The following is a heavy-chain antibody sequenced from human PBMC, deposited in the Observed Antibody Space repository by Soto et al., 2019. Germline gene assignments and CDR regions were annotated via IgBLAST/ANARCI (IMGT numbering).Heavy chain of an antibody. CDR1: GFTFSTYW. J-gene: IGHJ4*02. CDR3: AAGCSGYYAN. CDR2: IKTDGTYA. V-gene: IGHV3-74*01. Sequence: EVQLVESGGDLVQPGGSLRLSCAASGFTFSTYWMHWVRQAPGKGLLWVSRIKTDGTYATYADSVKGRFTISRDNPKITLYLQMISLRVEDAAVYYCAAGCSGYYANWGQGTLVTVSS. D-gene: IGHD3-22*01.